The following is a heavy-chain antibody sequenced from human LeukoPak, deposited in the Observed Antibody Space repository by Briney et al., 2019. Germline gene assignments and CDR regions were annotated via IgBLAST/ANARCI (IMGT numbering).Heavy chain of an antibody. CDR3: ARSNYYDSSGYPHYFDY. D-gene: IGHD3-22*01. CDR2: IIPIFGTA. J-gene: IGHJ4*02. CDR1: GGTFSSYA. V-gene: IGHV1-69*06. Sequence: SVKVSCKASGGTFSSYAISWVRQAPGQGLEWMGGIIPIFGTANYAQKFQGRVTITADKSTSTAYMELSSLRSEDTAVYYCARSNYYDSSGYPHYFDYWGQGTLVTVSS.